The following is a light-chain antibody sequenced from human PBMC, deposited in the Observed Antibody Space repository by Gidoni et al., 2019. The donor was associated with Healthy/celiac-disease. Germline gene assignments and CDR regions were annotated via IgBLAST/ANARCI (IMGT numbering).Light chain of an antibody. CDR1: QSVSSSY. V-gene: IGKV3-20*01. CDR3: QQYGSSPPWT. Sequence: EIVLTQPPGTLALSPGERATLSCRASQSVSSSYLAWYQQKPGQAPRLRIYGASSRAPGIPDRFSGGGSGTDFTLTISRLEPEDFAVYYCQQYGSSPPWTFGQGTKVEIK. J-gene: IGKJ1*01. CDR2: GAS.